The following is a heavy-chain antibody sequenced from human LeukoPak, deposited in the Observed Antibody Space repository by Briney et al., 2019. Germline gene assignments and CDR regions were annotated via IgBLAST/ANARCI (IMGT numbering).Heavy chain of an antibody. J-gene: IGHJ4*02. CDR3: ARGTGWSYYFDY. Sequence: SETPSLTCIVSGYSINSGYYWGWIRQPPGKGLEWIGTVYHSGSSYYNPSLNSRFTLSVDTSKNQFSLRLPSVTAADTAVYYCARGTGWSYYFDYWGRGTLVTVSP. CDR1: GYSINSGYY. CDR2: VYHSGSS. V-gene: IGHV4-38-2*02. D-gene: IGHD6-19*01.